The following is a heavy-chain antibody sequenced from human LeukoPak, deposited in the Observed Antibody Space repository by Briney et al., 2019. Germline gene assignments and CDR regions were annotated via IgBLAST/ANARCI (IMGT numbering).Heavy chain of an antibody. Sequence: SETLSLTCDVSGGSISSSNWWSWVRQPPGKGLEWIGEIYHSGSTNYNPSLKSRVTISVDKSKNQFSLKLSSVTAADTAVYYCARDLHGGNSFTSDWYFDLWGRGTLVTVSS. CDR3: ARDLHGGNSFTSDWYFDL. V-gene: IGHV4-4*02. CDR2: IYHSGST. D-gene: IGHD4-23*01. J-gene: IGHJ2*01. CDR1: GGSISSSNW.